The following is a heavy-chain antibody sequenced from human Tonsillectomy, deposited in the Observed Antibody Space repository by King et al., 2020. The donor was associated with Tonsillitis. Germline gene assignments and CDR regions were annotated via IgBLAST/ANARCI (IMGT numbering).Heavy chain of an antibody. Sequence: VQLVESGGGLVQPGGSLRLSCAASGFTFSSYAMSWVRQAPGKGLEWVSAISGSGGSTYYADSVKGRFTISRDNSKNTLYLQMNSLRAEDTAVYYCAKLVHVDGRIAVAGPLDYWGQGTLVTVSS. D-gene: IGHD6-19*01. V-gene: IGHV3-23*04. J-gene: IGHJ4*02. CDR2: ISGSGGST. CDR1: GFTFSSYA. CDR3: AKLVHVDGRIAVAGPLDY.